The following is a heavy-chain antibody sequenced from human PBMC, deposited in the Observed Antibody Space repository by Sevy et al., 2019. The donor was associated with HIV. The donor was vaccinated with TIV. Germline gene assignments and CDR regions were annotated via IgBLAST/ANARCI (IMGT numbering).Heavy chain of an antibody. V-gene: IGHV3-66*01. CDR3: ARDRYYDASGYYYYYYGMDV. CDR1: GLSVSDNY. D-gene: IGHD3-22*01. CDR2: IYSDGRT. J-gene: IGHJ6*02. Sequence: GGSLRLSCAASGLSVSDNYMNWVRQAPGKGLELVSVIYSDGRTYYADAVKGRFTISRDNSKNTRYLHMNNLRPEDTAVYYCARDRYYDASGYYYYYYGMDVWGQGTTVTVSS.